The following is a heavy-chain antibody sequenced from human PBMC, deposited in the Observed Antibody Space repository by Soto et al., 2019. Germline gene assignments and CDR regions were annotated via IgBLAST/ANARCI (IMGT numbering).Heavy chain of an antibody. CDR2: ISSTSSLI. V-gene: IGHV3-48*01. CDR3: GRDNGQGGAVDL. D-gene: IGHD3-16*01. CDR1: GFNFNTYN. Sequence: EVQLVETGGGLIQPGGSLRLSCEASGFNFNTYNMDWVRQAPGKGLQWVSYISSTSSLILYADSVKGRFTISRDNAKNSLYLQLSSLRAEDTAVYYCGRDNGQGGAVDLGGQGTLVTVSS. J-gene: IGHJ5*02.